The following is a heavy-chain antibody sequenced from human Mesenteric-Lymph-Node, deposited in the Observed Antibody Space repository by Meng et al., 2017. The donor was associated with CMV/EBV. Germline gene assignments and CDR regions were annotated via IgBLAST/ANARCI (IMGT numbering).Heavy chain of an antibody. V-gene: IGHV3-21*01. CDR3: AIVGRLGDGYTPIDY. CDR1: GFSFSDYS. J-gene: IGHJ4*02. CDR2: ISSSTDYI. Sequence: GGSLRLSCAASGFSFSDYSMNWVRRAPGKGLEWVSSISSSTDYIYYQDSVKGRFTISRDNSKNALYLQMNSLRAKDTAVYYCAIVGRLGDGYTPIDYWGQGTLVTVSS. D-gene: IGHD5-24*01.